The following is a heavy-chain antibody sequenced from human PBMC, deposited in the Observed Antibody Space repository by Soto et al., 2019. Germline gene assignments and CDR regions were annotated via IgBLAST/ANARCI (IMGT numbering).Heavy chain of an antibody. Sequence: TLSLTCTVSGGSISRGGYYCRWIRQHPWKGLEWIGYIYYSGSTYYNPSLKSRVTISVDTSKNQFSLKLSSVTAADTAVYYCAGVRRAGRRLVEYGGQGRRVTAAS. CDR1: GGSISRGGYY. CDR2: IYYSGST. D-gene: IGHD3-10*01. V-gene: IGHV4-31*03. J-gene: IGHJ4*02. CDR3: AGVRRAGRRLVEY.